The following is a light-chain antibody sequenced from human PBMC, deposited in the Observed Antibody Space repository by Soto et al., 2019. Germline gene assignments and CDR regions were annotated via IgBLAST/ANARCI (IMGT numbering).Light chain of an antibody. Sequence: DIQMTQSPSTLSASVGDRVTITCRASQTISNYLTWDQQRPGKAPKLLIYRSSILQNGVPSRFTGSGSWTDFTLTISSLQPDDFATYYCQQYYIYATFGQGTRV. CDR2: RSS. CDR3: QQYYIYAT. V-gene: IGKV1-5*03. CDR1: QTISNY. J-gene: IGKJ1*01.